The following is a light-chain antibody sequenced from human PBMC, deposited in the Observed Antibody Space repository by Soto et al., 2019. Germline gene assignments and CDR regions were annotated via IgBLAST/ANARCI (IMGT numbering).Light chain of an antibody. CDR1: QSVSSSY. CDR3: QQYNNWPPET. Sequence: EIVMTQSPATLSVSPGERVTLSCRASQSVSSSYLAWYQQKPGQAPRLLIYGASKRATGFPARFSGSGSGTDFTLTISSLQSVDFAVYYCQQYNNWPPETFGQGTKVDIK. CDR2: GAS. V-gene: IGKV3-15*01. J-gene: IGKJ1*01.